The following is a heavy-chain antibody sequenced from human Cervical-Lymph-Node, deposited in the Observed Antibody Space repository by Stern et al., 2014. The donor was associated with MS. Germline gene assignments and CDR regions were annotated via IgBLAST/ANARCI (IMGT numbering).Heavy chain of an antibody. CDR2: ISSDGSNQ. Sequence: VQLEESGGGVVQPGRSLRLSCAASGFPFSSYGMHWVRQAPGQGLEWVAVISSDGSNQYYADSVKCRFTISRDNSKNTLYLQMNSLRAEDTAVYYCAKDLGGSYYHYYYGMDVWGQGTTVTVSS. V-gene: IGHV3-30*18. D-gene: IGHD1-26*01. CDR3: AKDLGGSYYHYYYGMDV. CDR1: GFPFSSYG. J-gene: IGHJ6*02.